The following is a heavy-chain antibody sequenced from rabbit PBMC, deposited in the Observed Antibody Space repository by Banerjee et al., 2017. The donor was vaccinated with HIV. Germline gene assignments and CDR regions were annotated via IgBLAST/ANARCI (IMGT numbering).Heavy chain of an antibody. V-gene: IGHV1S40*01. CDR2: IDAGSSGST. CDR3: ARDLAGVIGWNFNL. D-gene: IGHD4-1*01. Sequence: QSLEESGGDLVKPGASLTLTCTASGFSFSSSDWICWVRQAPGKGLEWIGCIDAGSSGSTYYASWAKGRFTISKTSWTTVTLQMTSLTAADTATHFCARDLAGVIGWNFNLWGPGTLVTVS. CDR1: GFSFSSSDW. J-gene: IGHJ4*01.